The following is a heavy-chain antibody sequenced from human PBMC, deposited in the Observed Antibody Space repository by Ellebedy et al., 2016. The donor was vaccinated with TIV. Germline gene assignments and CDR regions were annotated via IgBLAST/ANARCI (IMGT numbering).Heavy chain of an antibody. V-gene: IGHV1-46*04. Sequence: AASVTVSCKASGYTFTSYFMHWVRQAPGQGLEWMGIINPSVGSTTYAQKLQGRVTMTRDTSTSTVYMELSSLRSEDTAVYYCARARSSGWLHTPDYWGQGTLVIVSS. CDR2: INPSVGST. CDR1: GYTFTSYF. J-gene: IGHJ4*02. D-gene: IGHD6-19*01. CDR3: ARARSSGWLHTPDY.